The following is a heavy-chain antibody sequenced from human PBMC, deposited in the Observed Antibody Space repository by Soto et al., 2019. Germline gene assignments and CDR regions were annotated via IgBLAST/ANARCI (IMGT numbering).Heavy chain of an antibody. V-gene: IGHV1-69*06. D-gene: IGHD6-13*01. J-gene: IGHJ4*02. CDR2: IIPIFGTA. CDR1: GGTCSSYA. CDR3: ARDSSLIRSSCGY. Sequence: SVKVSCKASGGTCSSYAISWVRQAPGEGLEWMGGIIPIFGTANYAQKFQGRVTITADTSTSTAYMELSSLRSDDTAVYYCARDSSLIRSSCGYWGQGTLVTVSS.